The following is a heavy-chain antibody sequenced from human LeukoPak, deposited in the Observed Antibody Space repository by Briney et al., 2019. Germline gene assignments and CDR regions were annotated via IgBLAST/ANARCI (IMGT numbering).Heavy chain of an antibody. D-gene: IGHD3-22*01. J-gene: IGHJ6*02. CDR3: ARDRIRVQLWLGGMDV. V-gene: IGHV3-7*01. Sequence: GGSLRLSCAASGFTFISYWMTWVRQAPGKGLEWVANIKEDGSEKFYVDSVEGRFTISRDNANNSVYLQMNSLRAEDTAVYYCARDRIRVQLWLGGMDVWGQGTTVTVSS. CDR1: GFTFISYW. CDR2: IKEDGSEK.